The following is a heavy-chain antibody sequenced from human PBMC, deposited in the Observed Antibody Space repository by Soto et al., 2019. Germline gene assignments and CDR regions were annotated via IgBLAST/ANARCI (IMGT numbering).Heavy chain of an antibody. CDR1: GDSMTRGSYY. J-gene: IGHJ6*02. Sequence: PSETLSLTCVVSGDSMTRGSYYWAWIRQPPGKGLEWIGSFYYTGSTNYNPSLKSRVTVSADTSNNHFSLRLTSVTAADTALDYCASCMSAYCGGDCSVYYYYGTDVWGQGTTVTVSS. V-gene: IGHV4-39*02. CDR3: ASCMSAYCGGDCSVYYYYGTDV. D-gene: IGHD2-21*02. CDR2: FYYTGST.